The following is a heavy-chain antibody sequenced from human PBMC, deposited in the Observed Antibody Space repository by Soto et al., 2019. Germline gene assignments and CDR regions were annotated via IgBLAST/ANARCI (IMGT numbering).Heavy chain of an antibody. D-gene: IGHD6-13*01. CDR3: ARTIHIAAAGIHYYMDV. J-gene: IGHJ6*03. V-gene: IGHV1-18*01. Sequence: QVQLVQSGAEVKKPGASVKVSCKASGYTFTSYGISWVRQAPGQGLEWMGWISAYNGNTNYVQKLQGRVTMTTDTSTSTAYMELRSLRSDDTAVYYCARTIHIAAAGIHYYMDVWGKGTTVTVSS. CDR2: ISAYNGNT. CDR1: GYTFTSYG.